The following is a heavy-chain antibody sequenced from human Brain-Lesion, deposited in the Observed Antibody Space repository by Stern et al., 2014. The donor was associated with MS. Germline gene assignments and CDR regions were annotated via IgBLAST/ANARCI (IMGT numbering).Heavy chain of an antibody. CDR3: ARDLSSIYDSDGYSIFDN. J-gene: IGHJ4*02. CDR1: GFTFSSYW. D-gene: IGHD3-22*01. CDR2: IKVDGSEK. V-gene: IGHV3-7*01. Sequence: VPLEESGGGLVQPGGSLRLSCAASGFTFSSYWMSWVRQAPGKGLVWVGNIKVDGSEKYYVDVVKRRFTISRDNAKNSRYLQMNSLRAEDTAVYYCARDLSSIYDSDGYSIFDNWGQGTLVPVSS.